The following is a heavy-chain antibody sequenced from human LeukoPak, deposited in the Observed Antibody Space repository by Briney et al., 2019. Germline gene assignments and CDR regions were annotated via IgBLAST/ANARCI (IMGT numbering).Heavy chain of an antibody. V-gene: IGHV1-8*03. D-gene: IGHD2-2*03. Sequence: GASVKVSCKASGYTFTTYEIHWVRQATGQGPEWMGWMNPNSGKTGFAQKLQGRITITRNTSINTAYMDLTSLISEDTAVYYCARWIKAGHYYFDYWGQGTLVTVSS. CDR2: MNPNSGKT. CDR1: GYTFTTYE. J-gene: IGHJ4*02. CDR3: ARWIKAGHYYFDY.